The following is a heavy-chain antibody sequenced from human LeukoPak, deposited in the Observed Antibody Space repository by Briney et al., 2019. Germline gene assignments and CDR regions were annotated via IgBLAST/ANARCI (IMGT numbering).Heavy chain of an antibody. CDR2: IIPIFGTA. D-gene: IGHD1-26*01. CDR1: GGTFSSYA. V-gene: IGHV1-69*06. J-gene: IGHJ6*03. Sequence: SVKVSCKASGGTFSSYAISWVRQAPGQGLEWMGGIIPIFGTANYAQKFQGRVTITADKSTSTAYMELSSLRSEDTAVYYCARVGAPYYYYMDVWGKGTTVTVSS. CDR3: ARVGAPYYYYMDV.